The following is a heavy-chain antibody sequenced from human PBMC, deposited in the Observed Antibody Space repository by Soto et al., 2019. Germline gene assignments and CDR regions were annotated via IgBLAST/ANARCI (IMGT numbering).Heavy chain of an antibody. Sequence: QVQLQQWGAGLLKPSETLSLTCAVNGGSFSGYYWGWIRQPPGKGPEWIGEIDHSGGSNYNPSLKSRVTMSGDPSKSQFSLKLTSMTAADTAVYYCARGRISSLLWRSGGYDRPLWFDYWPREPWSPSPQ. J-gene: IGHJ4*02. CDR3: ARGRISSLLWRSGGYDRPLWFDY. V-gene: IGHV4-34*01. CDR1: GGSFSGYY. CDR2: IDHSGGS. D-gene: IGHD5-12*01.